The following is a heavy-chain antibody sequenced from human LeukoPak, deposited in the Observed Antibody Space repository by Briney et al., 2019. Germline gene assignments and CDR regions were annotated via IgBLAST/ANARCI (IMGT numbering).Heavy chain of an antibody. CDR3: AKGPTDSCREKLHD. D-gene: IGHD1-26*01. Sequence: GGSLRLSCAASGFTVTTLAMTWVRQAPGKGLEWVSVIGESGGRTYYADSVKGRFTISRDETKNTLYLQMNSLGAEVTAVYYCAKGPTDSCREKLHDWGQGTLVTVSS. J-gene: IGHJ4*02. CDR2: IGESGGRT. V-gene: IGHV3-23*01. CDR1: GFTVTTLA.